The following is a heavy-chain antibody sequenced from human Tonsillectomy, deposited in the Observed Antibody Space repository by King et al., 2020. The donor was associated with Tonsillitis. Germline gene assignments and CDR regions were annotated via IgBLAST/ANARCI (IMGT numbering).Heavy chain of an antibody. Sequence: VQLVESGGGVVQPGESLRLSCATSGFTFSSYGMHWVRQAPGKGLEWVTFIRYDGSDKYYADSVKGRFTISRDNSKNTLYLQMNSLRPEDTAVYFCAKGQAYGSGSSNNDYGGQETLVTVAS. CDR3: AKGQAYGSGSSNNDY. CDR1: GFTFSSYG. D-gene: IGHD3-10*01. J-gene: IGHJ4*02. V-gene: IGHV3-30*02. CDR2: IRYDGSDK.